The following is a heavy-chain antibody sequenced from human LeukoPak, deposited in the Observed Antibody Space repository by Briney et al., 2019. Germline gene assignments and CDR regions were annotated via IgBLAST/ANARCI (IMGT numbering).Heavy chain of an antibody. CDR3: ARPTVKSPYDAFDI. J-gene: IGHJ3*02. CDR2: IWPGDSDA. D-gene: IGHD4-11*01. Sequence: GESLKISCEASGYTFTKYWIGWVRLVPGKGLEWMGIIWPGDSDARYTPSFQGQVTISADNFISTAYLQWSSLKASDTAMYYCARPTVKSPYDAFDIWGQGTMVTVSS. CDR1: GYTFTKYW. V-gene: IGHV5-51*01.